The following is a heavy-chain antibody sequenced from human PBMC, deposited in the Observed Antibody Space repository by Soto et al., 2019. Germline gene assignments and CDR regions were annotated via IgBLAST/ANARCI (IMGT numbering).Heavy chain of an antibody. J-gene: IGHJ3*02. CDR2: ISSNGGST. CDR3: ARDLGAYAFDI. V-gene: IGHV3-64*01. CDR1: GFTFSSYA. D-gene: IGHD1-26*01. Sequence: PGGSLRLSCAASGFTFSSYAMHWVRQAPGKGLEYVSAISSNGGSTDYANSVKGRFTISRDNSKNTLYLQMGSLRAEDMAVYFCARDLGAYAFDIWGQGTMVT.